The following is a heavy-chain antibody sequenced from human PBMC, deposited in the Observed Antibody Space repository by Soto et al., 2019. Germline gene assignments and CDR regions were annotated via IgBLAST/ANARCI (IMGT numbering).Heavy chain of an antibody. CDR1: GGSISSYY. D-gene: IGHD3-22*01. V-gene: IGHV4-59*01. J-gene: IGHJ6*02. CDR2: IYYSGST. Sequence: SETLSLTCTVSGGSISSYYWSWIRQPPGKGLEWIGYIYYSGSTNYNPSLKSRVTISVDTSKNQFSLKLGSVTAADTAVYYCASGYYYDSSGYPPDYYYYGMDVWGQGTTVTVSS. CDR3: ASGYYYDSSGYPPDYYYYGMDV.